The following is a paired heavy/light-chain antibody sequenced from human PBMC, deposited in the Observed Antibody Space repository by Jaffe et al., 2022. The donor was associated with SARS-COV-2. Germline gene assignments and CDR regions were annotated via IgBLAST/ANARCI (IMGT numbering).Heavy chain of an antibody. J-gene: IGHJ3*01. CDR1: GFTFNTYW. Sequence: EVQLVESGGGLVQPGGSLRLSCVASGFTFNTYWMSWVRQAPGKGLEWVANIKNDGSEKYYVDSVKGRFTISRDNAENSLSLQMNSLRVEDTALYYCASRIDAITGGSTWYGAFGLWGQGTMVTVSS. D-gene: IGHD6-13*01. V-gene: IGHV3-7*01. CDR2: IKNDGSEK. CDR3: ASRIDAITGGSTWYGAFGL.
Light chain of an antibody. J-gene: IGKJ2*01. V-gene: IGKV4-1*01. Sequence: DIVMTQSPDSLAVSLGERATINCKSSQSIFWSSTNKNYLAWYQQKPRQPPRLLFYWASTRESGVPDRFSGSGSGTDFTLTISSLQAEDVAVYYCQQYYDSFYTFGQGTKLEIK. CDR3: QQYYDSFYT. CDR1: QSIFWSSTNKNY. CDR2: WAS.